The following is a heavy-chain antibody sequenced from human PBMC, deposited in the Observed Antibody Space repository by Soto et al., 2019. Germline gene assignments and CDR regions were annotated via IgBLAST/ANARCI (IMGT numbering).Heavy chain of an antibody. CDR2: MYYSWST. D-gene: IGHD3-3*01. J-gene: IGHJ4*02. V-gene: IGHV4-59*01. CDR1: GGSISSYY. CDR3: ARGTFGVVKD. Sequence: QVQLQESGPGLVKPSETLSLTCTVSGGSISSYYWSWIRQSPGKGLEWIGYMYYSWSTNYNPSLKSRITLSIDTTRNQSSLKLSSVTAADTAVYHCARGTFGVVKDWGQGTLVTVSS.